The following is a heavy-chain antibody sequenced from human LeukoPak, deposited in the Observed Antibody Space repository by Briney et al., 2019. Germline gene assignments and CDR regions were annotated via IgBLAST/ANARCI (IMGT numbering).Heavy chain of an antibody. D-gene: IGHD1-1*01. J-gene: IGHJ3*02. CDR3: ASVYNTPASLYDAFDI. CDR2: IYYSGSI. V-gene: IGHV4-61*01. CDR1: GGSVSSGSYY. Sequence: KSSETLSLTCTVSGGSVSSGSYYWSWIRQPPGKGLEWIGYIYYSGSINYNPSLKSRVTISVDTSKNQFSLKLSSVTAANTAVYYCASVYNTPASLYDAFDIWGQGTMVTVSS.